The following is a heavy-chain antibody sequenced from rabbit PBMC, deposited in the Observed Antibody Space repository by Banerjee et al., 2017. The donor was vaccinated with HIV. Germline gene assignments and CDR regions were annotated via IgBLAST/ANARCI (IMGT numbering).Heavy chain of an antibody. D-gene: IGHD2-1*01. J-gene: IGHJ4*01. CDR3: ARGGSYDDYGDPPFNL. CDR2: IDTNSDST. CDR1: GFDLSRYYY. V-gene: IGHV1S45*01. Sequence: QQQLVESGGGLVKPEGSLTLTCKASGFDLSRYYYMCWVRQAPGKGLELIACIDTNSDSTSYASWAKGRFTISKTSSTTVTLQMTSLTAADTATFFCARGGSYDDYGDPPFNLWGPGTLVTVS.